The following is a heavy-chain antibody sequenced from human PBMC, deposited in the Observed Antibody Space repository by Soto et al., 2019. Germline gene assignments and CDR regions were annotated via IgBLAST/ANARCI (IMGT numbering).Heavy chain of an antibody. J-gene: IGHJ4*02. V-gene: IGHV4-39*01. D-gene: IGHD4-17*01. CDR2: IYYSGST. CDR1: GGSISSSSYY. CDR3: ASSYGDYVSY. Sequence: PSETLSLTCTVSGGSISSSSYYWGWIRQPSGKGLEWIGSIYYSGSTYYNPSLKSRVTISVDTSKNQFSLKLSSVTAADTAVYYCASSYGDYVSYWGQGTLVPSP.